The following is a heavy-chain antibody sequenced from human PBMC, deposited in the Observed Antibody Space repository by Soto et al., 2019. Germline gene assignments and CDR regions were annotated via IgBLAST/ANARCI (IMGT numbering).Heavy chain of an antibody. CDR3: ASLAPWDSGDPFDY. CDR2: ISYDGAT. CDR1: GDSISSGYY. V-gene: IGHV4-38-2*02. J-gene: IGHJ4*02. Sequence: QVQLQESGPGLVKPSETLSLSCNVSGDSISSGYYWDWIRQPPGKGLEWLGSISYDGATYSNPSLKSRVTISVDTSKNQFSLNLSSVTAADTAVYYCASLAPWDSGDPFDYWGQGTLLTVSS. D-gene: IGHD2-21*02.